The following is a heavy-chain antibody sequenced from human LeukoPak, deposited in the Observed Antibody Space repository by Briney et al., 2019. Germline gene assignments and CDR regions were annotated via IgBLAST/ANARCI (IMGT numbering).Heavy chain of an antibody. V-gene: IGHV1-46*01. CDR1: GYTFTSYY. Sequence: ASVKVSCKASGYTFTSYYMHWVRQAPGQGLEWMGIINPSCGSTSYAQKFQGRVTMTTDTSTSTVYMELSSLRSEDTAVYYCARDANYYGSGSYYPFWGKGNLVTVSS. CDR3: ARDANYYGSGSYYPF. CDR2: INPSCGST. D-gene: IGHD3-10*01. J-gene: IGHJ4*02.